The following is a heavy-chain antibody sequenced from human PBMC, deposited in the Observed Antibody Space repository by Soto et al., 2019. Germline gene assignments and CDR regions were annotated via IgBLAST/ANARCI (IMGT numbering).Heavy chain of an antibody. Sequence: QVQLVESGGGVVQPGRSLRLSCAASGFTFSSYAMHWVRQAPGKGLEWVAVISYDGSNKYYADSVKGRFTISRDNSKNTLYLQMNSLRAEDTAVYYCAREPSHPGYSYGDYWGQGTLVTVSS. CDR1: GFTFSSYA. J-gene: IGHJ4*02. CDR2: ISYDGSNK. CDR3: AREPSHPGYSYGDY. D-gene: IGHD5-18*01. V-gene: IGHV3-30-3*01.